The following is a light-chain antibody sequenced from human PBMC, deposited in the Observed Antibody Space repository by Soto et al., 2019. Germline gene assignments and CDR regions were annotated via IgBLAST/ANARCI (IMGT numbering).Light chain of an antibody. CDR3: QQSHSSPYT. CDR2: AAS. CDR1: QTISSY. Sequence: DIQMTQSPSSLSASVGDRVTITCRASQTISSYLNWYQQRPGKAPKLLIYAASSLQSGVESRFSGSGSGTDFTLTISSLQPEDFATYYCQQSHSSPYTFGQGTKLEIK. J-gene: IGKJ2*01. V-gene: IGKV1-39*01.